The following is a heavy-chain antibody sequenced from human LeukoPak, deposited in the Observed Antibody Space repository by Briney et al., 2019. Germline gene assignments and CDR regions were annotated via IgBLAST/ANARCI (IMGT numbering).Heavy chain of an antibody. CDR3: ARGRSGYYPYYFDY. CDR2: IRSDSSTI. J-gene: IGHJ4*02. Sequence: GGSLRPSCAASRFTFSDYYMSWIRQAPGKGLEWVSNIRSDSSTIYYADSVKGRFTISRDNAKNSLYLQMNSLRAEDTAVYYCARGRSGYYPYYFDYWGQGTPVTVSS. CDR1: RFTFSDYY. D-gene: IGHD3-22*01. V-gene: IGHV3-11*04.